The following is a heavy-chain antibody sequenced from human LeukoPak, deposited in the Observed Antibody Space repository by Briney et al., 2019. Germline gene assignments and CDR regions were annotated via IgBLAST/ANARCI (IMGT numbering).Heavy chain of an antibody. V-gene: IGHV1-18*01. CDR3: ARDGEFQWLAPYYYYGMDV. J-gene: IGHJ6*02. CDR2: ISAYNGNT. CDR1: GYTFTSYG. Sequence: GASVKVSCKASGYTFTSYGISWVRQAPGQGLEWMGWISAYNGNTNYAQKLQGRVTMTTDTSTSTAYMELRSLRSDDTAVYYCARDGEFQWLAPYYYYGMDVWGQGTTVTVSS. D-gene: IGHD6-19*01.